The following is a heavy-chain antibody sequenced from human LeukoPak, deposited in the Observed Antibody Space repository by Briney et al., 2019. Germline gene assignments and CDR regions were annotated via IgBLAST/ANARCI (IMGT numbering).Heavy chain of an antibody. Sequence: ASAKISRKVSGYTFTDYYMHWGQEAPGKGLGWMGLVDPEDGETIYAGKFQGRVTITADTSTDTAYMELSSLRSEDTAVYYCATVSKAAAGTDFDYWGQGTLVTVSS. V-gene: IGHV1-69-2*01. CDR2: VDPEDGET. CDR3: ATVSKAAAGTDFDY. CDR1: GYTFTDYY. J-gene: IGHJ4*02. D-gene: IGHD6-13*01.